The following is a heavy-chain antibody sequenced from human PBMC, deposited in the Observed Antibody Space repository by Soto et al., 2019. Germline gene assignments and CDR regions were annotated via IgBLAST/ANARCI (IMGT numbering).Heavy chain of an antibody. CDR3: ARQGFGVLHGLVDV. J-gene: IGHJ6*02. CDR1: GGSISSGGYY. D-gene: IGHD6-6*01. Sequence: SETLSLTCTVSGGSISSGGYYWSWTRQHPGKGLEWIGYIYYSGSTYYNPSLKSRVTISVDTSKNQFSLTLTSVTAADTAVYYCARQGFGVLHGLVDVWGQGTTVTVSS. V-gene: IGHV4-31*03. CDR2: IYYSGST.